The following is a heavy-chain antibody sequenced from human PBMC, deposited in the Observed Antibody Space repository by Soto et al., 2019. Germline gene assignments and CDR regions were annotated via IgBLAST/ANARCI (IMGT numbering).Heavy chain of an antibody. D-gene: IGHD2-15*01. CDR1: GGSFSGYY. CDR3: ARGSSAVVAATGLDY. CDR2: INHSGST. Sequence: SETLSLTCAVYGGSFSGYYWSWIRQPPGKGLEWIGEINHSGSTNCNPSLKSRVTISVDTSKNQFSLKLSSVTAADTAVYYCARGSSAVVAATGLDYWGQGTLVTVSS. J-gene: IGHJ4*02. V-gene: IGHV4-34*01.